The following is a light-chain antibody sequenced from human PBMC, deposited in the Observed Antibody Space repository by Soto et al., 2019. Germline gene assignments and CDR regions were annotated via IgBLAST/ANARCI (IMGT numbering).Light chain of an antibody. V-gene: IGKV3-11*01. Sequence: EVVLTQSPATLSLSPVERATISCRASQSVTSYLAWYQEKPVQAPRLLIYAASNRATGIPARFSGSGYGTDFTLTISSLEPEDLAVYYCQQRSNWPPVYTFGQGT. CDR1: QSVTSY. CDR3: QQRSNWPPVYT. J-gene: IGKJ2*01. CDR2: AAS.